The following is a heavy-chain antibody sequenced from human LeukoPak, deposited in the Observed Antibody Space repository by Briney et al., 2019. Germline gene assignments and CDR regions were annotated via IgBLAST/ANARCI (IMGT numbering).Heavy chain of an antibody. CDR3: AKDPTSSIVVVPAPQPNWFDP. J-gene: IGHJ5*02. D-gene: IGHD2-2*01. V-gene: IGHV3-30*02. Sequence: GGSLRLSCAASGFIFSSYGMHWVRQAPGKGLAWVAFIRYDGSNKYYADSVKGRFTISRDNCKNTLYLQMNSLRAEDTAVYYCAKDPTSSIVVVPAPQPNWFDPWGQGTLVTVSS. CDR2: IRYDGSNK. CDR1: GFIFSSYG.